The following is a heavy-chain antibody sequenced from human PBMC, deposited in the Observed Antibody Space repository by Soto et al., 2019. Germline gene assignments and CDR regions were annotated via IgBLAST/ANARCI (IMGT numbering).Heavy chain of an antibody. J-gene: IGHJ6*02. Sequence: PGGSLRLSCAASGFTFSSYAMSWVRQAPGKGLEWVSVISGSGGSTYYADSVKGRFTISRDNSKNTLYLQMNSLRAEDTAVYYCAEGLGYSNYVRGGGMDVWGQGTTVTVSS. CDR1: GFTFSSYA. V-gene: IGHV3-23*01. CDR3: AEGLGYSNYVRGGGMDV. D-gene: IGHD4-4*01. CDR2: ISGSGGST.